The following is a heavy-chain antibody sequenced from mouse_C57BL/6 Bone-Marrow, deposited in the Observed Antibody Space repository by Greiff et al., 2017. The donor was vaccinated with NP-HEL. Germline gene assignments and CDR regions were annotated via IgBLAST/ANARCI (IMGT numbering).Heavy chain of an antibody. J-gene: IGHJ1*03. Sequence: VQLQESGTVLARPGASVKMSCKTSGYTFTSYWITWVKQRPGQGLEWIGDIYPGSGSTNYNEKFKSKATLTVDTSSSTAYMQLSSLTSEDSAVYYCASMVTTAWYFDVWGTGTTVTVSS. D-gene: IGHD2-2*01. CDR2: IYPGSGST. CDR1: GYTFTSYW. CDR3: ASMVTTAWYFDV. V-gene: IGHV1-55*01.